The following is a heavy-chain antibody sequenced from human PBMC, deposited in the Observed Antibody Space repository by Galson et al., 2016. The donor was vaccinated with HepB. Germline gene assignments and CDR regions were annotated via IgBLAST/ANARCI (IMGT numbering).Heavy chain of an antibody. V-gene: IGHV4-59*01. CDR2: IYHSGST. D-gene: IGHD2-8*01. J-gene: IGHJ4*02. Sequence: LSLTCSVSGGSIFNYYWSWIRQPPGKGLEWIGYIYHSGSTVYKPSLKSRVTMSVDTSKNQVSLRLSSVTAADTAVYYCVRGVGFDYWGQGTLVTVSS. CDR1: GGSIFNYY. CDR3: VRGVGFDY.